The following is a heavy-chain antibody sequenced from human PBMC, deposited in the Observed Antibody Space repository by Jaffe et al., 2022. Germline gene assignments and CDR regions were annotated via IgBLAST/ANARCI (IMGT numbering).Heavy chain of an antibody. J-gene: IGHJ5*02. D-gene: IGHD3-10*01. CDR3: ARGRMVQGVIKLRGWRWFDP. V-gene: IGHV4-34*01. CDR1: GGSFSGYY. Sequence: QVQLQQWGAGLLKPSETLSLTCAVYGGSFSGYYWSWIRQPPGKGLEWIGEINHSGSTNYNPSLKSRVTISVDTSKNQFSLKLSSVTAADTAVYYCARGRMVQGVIKLRGWRWFDPWGQGTLVTVSS. CDR2: INHSGST.